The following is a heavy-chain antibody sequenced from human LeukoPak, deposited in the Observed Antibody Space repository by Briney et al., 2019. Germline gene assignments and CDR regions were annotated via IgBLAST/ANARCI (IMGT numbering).Heavy chain of an antibody. D-gene: IGHD3-16*01. J-gene: IGHJ5*02. Sequence: GASVKVSCKASGYTFTSYAMHWVRQAPGQRLEWMGWISAYNGNTNYAQKLQGRVTMTTDTSTSTAYMELRSLRSDDTAVYYCARGRVGGVNWFDPWGQGTLVTVSS. V-gene: IGHV1-18*01. CDR2: ISAYNGNT. CDR1: GYTFTSYA. CDR3: ARGRVGGVNWFDP.